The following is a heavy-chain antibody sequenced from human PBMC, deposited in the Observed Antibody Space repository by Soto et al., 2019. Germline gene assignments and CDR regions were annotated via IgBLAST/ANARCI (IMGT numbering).Heavy chain of an antibody. Sequence: GGSLRLSCAPSGFTFSSYAMSWVRQAPGKGLEWVSTISASAATTYYADSVKGRFTISRDNSKNTLFVQMNSLRAEDTAIYYCAKLGAYSTSAIDTWGQGALVTVSS. CDR3: AKLGAYSTSAIDT. CDR1: GFTFSSYA. CDR2: ISASAATT. D-gene: IGHD6-6*01. V-gene: IGHV3-23*01. J-gene: IGHJ5*02.